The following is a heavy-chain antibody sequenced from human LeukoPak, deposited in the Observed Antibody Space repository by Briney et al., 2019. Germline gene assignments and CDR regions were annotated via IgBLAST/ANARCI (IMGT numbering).Heavy chain of an antibody. CDR3: ARAAAAVSLVYYYYYMDV. D-gene: IGHD6-13*01. J-gene: IGHJ6*03. CDR1: GYTFTSYY. CDR2: INPSGGST. Sequence: ASVKVSCKASGYTFTSYYMHWVRQAPGQGLEWMGIINPSGGSTSYAQKFQGRVTMTRDMSTSTVYMELSSLRSEDTAVYYCARAAAAVSLVYYYYYMDVWGKGTTVTISS. V-gene: IGHV1-46*01.